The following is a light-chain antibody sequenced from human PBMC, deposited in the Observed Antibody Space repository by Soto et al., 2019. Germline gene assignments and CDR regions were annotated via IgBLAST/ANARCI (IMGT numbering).Light chain of an antibody. Sequence: EIALTQSPGTLSLSPGERATLSCRVSQSVSSNLAWYQQKPGQAPRLLIYGASTRATDVPARFSGSGSGTDFTLTISSLQSEDFAVYYCQQYNNWPPLFGQGTRLEIK. V-gene: IGKV3-15*01. CDR1: QSVSSN. J-gene: IGKJ5*01. CDR3: QQYNNWPPL. CDR2: GAS.